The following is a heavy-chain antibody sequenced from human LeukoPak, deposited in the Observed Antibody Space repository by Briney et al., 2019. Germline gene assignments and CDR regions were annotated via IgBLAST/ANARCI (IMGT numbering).Heavy chain of an antibody. D-gene: IGHD2-8*02. CDR1: GFTFSSYS. CDR3: ARRWPMYWGEGYFDY. J-gene: IGHJ4*02. Sequence: PGGSLRLSCAASGFTFSSYSMNWVRQAPGKGLEWVSSISSSSSYIYYADSVKGRFTISRDNAKNSLYLQMNSLRAEDTAVYYCARRWPMYWGEGYFDYWGQGTLVTVSS. V-gene: IGHV3-21*01. CDR2: ISSSSSYI.